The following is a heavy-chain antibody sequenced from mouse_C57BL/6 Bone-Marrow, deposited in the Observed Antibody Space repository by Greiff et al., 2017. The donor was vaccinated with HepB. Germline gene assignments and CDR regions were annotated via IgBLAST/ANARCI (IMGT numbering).Heavy chain of an antibody. V-gene: IGHV5-4*01. CDR3: ARDYGSTYYYAMDY. Sequence: EVQWVESGGGLVKPGGSLKLSCAASGFTFSSYAMSWVRQTPEKRLEWVATISDGGSYTYYPDNVKGRFTISRDNAKNNLYLQMSHLKSEDTAMYYCARDYGSTYYYAMDYWGQGTSVTVSS. D-gene: IGHD1-1*01. CDR1: GFTFSSYA. CDR2: ISDGGSYT. J-gene: IGHJ4*01.